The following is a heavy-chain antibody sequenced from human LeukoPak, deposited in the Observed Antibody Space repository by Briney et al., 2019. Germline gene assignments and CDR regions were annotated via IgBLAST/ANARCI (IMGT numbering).Heavy chain of an antibody. Sequence: GGSLRLSCAASGFTFSSYSMNWVRQAPGKGLEWVSSISSSSSYIYYADSVKGRFTISRDNAKNSPYLQMNSLRAEDTAVYYCARDEESLWFGEKNDAFDIWGQGTMVTVSS. CDR2: ISSSSSYI. CDR3: ARDEESLWFGEKNDAFDI. CDR1: GFTFSSYS. D-gene: IGHD3-10*01. J-gene: IGHJ3*02. V-gene: IGHV3-21*01.